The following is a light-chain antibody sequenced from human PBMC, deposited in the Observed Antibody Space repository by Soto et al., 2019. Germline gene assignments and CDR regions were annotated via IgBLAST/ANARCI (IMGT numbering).Light chain of an antibody. CDR1: SGHSTYA. Sequence: QLVLTQSPSASASLGASVKFTCTLSSGHSTYAIAWLQQQPEKGPRCLMKLNGDGSHSKGDGIPDRFSGSSSGAERYLTISSLQSDDEADYYCQTWGSGIQVFGGGTKLTVL. CDR3: QTWGSGIQV. V-gene: IGLV4-69*01. J-gene: IGLJ3*02. CDR2: LNGDGSH.